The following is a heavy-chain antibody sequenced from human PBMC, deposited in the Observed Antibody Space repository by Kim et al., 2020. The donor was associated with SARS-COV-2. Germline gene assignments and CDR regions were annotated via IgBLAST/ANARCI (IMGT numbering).Heavy chain of an antibody. J-gene: IGHJ6*02. CDR3: ARAKREQLVRFVYYYYGMDV. CDR1: GYTLTSYY. Sequence: ASVKVSCKAYGYTLTSYYMHWVRQAPGQGLEWMGIINPSGGSTSYAQKFQGRVTMTRDTSTSTVYMELSSLRSEDTAVYYCARAKREQLVRFVYYYYGMDVWGQGATVTVSS. D-gene: IGHD6-13*01. V-gene: IGHV1-46*01. CDR2: INPSGGST.